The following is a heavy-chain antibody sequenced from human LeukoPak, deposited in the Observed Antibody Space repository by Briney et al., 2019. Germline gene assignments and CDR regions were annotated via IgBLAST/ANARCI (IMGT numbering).Heavy chain of an antibody. V-gene: IGHV1-8*01. CDR2: MNPNSGNT. Sequence: ASVKVSCKASGYTFTSYDINWVRQATGQGLEWMGWMNPNSGNTGYAQKFQGRVTMTRNTSISTAYMELSSLRSEDTAVYYCARAVSGGWYSTYYYYGMDVWGQGTTVTVSS. CDR3: ARAVSGGWYSTYYYYGMDV. D-gene: IGHD6-19*01. CDR1: GYTFTSYD. J-gene: IGHJ6*02.